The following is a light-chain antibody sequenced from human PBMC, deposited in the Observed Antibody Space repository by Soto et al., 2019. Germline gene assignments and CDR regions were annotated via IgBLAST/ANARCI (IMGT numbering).Light chain of an antibody. V-gene: IGLV2-11*01. CDR2: DVD. J-gene: IGLJ1*01. CDR3: CSYAGSYPFV. CDR1: SSDVGGYNY. Sequence: QSVLTQPRSVSGSPGQSVTISCTGTSSDVGGYNYVSWYQHHPGKAPKLIIYDVDKRPSGVPGRFSGSKSGNTASLTISGLQAEDEADYYCCSYAGSYPFVFGTGTKVTV.